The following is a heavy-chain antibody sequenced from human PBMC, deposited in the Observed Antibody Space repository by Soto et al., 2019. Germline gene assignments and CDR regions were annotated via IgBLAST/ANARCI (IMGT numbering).Heavy chain of an antibody. CDR2: ISSSSSYI. V-gene: IGHV3-21*01. CDR1: GFTFSSYS. CDR3: ARDDYDSSGYYFDY. D-gene: IGHD3-22*01. J-gene: IGHJ4*02. Sequence: PGGSLRLSCAASGFTFSSYSMNWVRQAPGKGLEWVSFISSSSSYIYYGDSVKGRFTISRDNAKNSLYLQMNSLRAEDTAVYYCARDDYDSSGYYFDYWGQGTLVTVSS.